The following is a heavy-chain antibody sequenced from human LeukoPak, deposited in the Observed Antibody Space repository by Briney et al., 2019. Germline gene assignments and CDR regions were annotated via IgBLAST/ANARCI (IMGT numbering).Heavy chain of an antibody. CDR3: ARDSSHYLGSSDY. CDR2: ISGTGDVT. D-gene: IGHD6-6*01. J-gene: IGHJ4*02. Sequence: GGSLRLSCVVSGFSFGSYPMSWVRQAPGKGLEWVSVISGTGDVTHYADSMKGRFTIPRDNIKNTLNLQMNSLRAEDTAIYYCARDSSHYLGSSDYWGQGTLVTVSS. CDR1: GFSFGSYP. V-gene: IGHV3-23*01.